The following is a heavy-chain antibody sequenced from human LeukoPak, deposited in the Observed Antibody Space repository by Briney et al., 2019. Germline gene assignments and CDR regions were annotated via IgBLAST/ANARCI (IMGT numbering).Heavy chain of an antibody. D-gene: IGHD6-13*01. Sequence: LGESLKISCKGSGYSFTSYWIGWVRQMPGKGLEWMGIIYPGDSDTRYSPSFQGQVTISADKSISTAYLQWSSLKASDTAMYYCARLGIAAAGRGGFDYWGQGTLVTVSS. V-gene: IGHV5-51*01. CDR2: IYPGDSDT. CDR1: GYSFTSYW. J-gene: IGHJ4*02. CDR3: ARLGIAAAGRGGFDY.